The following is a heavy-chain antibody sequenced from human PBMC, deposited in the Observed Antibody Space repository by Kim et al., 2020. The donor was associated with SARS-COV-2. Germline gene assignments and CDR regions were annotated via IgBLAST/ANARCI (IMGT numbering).Heavy chain of an antibody. CDR1: GGSFSGYY. CDR2: INHSGST. D-gene: IGHD1-26*01. CDR3: ARDGVAGGSDY. J-gene: IGHJ4*02. Sequence: SETLSLTCAVYGGSFSGYYWSWIRQPPGKGLEWIGEINHSGSTNYNPSLKSRVTISVDTSKNQFSLKLSSVTAADTAVYYCARDGVAGGSDYWGQGTLVTVSS. V-gene: IGHV4-34*01.